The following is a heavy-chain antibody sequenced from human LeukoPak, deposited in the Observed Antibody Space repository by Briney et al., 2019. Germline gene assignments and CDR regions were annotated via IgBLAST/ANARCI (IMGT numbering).Heavy chain of an antibody. CDR3: ARGGYCSGGRCPTWFDP. V-gene: IGHV4-34*01. CDR1: GGSFSVDY. J-gene: IGHJ5*02. Sequence: SETLSLTCAVYGGSFSVDYWNWIRQPPGKGLEWFGQITHSGGAYYNPSLKSRVSILLDTSKKHFSLKLSSVTAADTAVYYCARGGYCSGGRCPTWFDPWGQGTLVTVSS. D-gene: IGHD2-15*01. CDR2: ITHSGGA.